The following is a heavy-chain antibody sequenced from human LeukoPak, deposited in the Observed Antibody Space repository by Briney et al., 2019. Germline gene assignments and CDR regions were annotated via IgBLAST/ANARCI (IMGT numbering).Heavy chain of an antibody. V-gene: IGHV1-69*05. D-gene: IGHD6-13*01. J-gene: IGHJ4*02. CDR1: GGTFSSYA. Sequence: ASVKVSCKASGGTFSSYAISWVRHAPGQGLEWRGRIIPIFGTANYAQKFQGRVTITTDESTSTAYMELSSLRSEDTAVYYCASYLLGIRTQLVPTPFECWGQGTLVTVSS. CDR3: ASYLLGIRTQLVPTPFEC. CDR2: IIPIFGTA.